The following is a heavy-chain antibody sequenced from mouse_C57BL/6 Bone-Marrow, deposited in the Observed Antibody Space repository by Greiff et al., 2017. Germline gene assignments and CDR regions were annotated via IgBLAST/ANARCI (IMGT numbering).Heavy chain of an antibody. V-gene: IGHV2-9*01. D-gene: IGHD1-1*01. CDR3: AKHSERYYYGSSYPFAY. CDR1: GFSLTSYG. CDR2: IWGGGST. J-gene: IGHJ3*01. Sequence: QVQLMESGPGLVAPSQSLSITCTVSGFSLTSYGVAWVRQPPGKGLEWVGVIWGGGSTNYNSALMSRLSISKDNSKSQVFLKMNSLQTDDTAMYYCAKHSERYYYGSSYPFAYWGQGTLVTVSA.